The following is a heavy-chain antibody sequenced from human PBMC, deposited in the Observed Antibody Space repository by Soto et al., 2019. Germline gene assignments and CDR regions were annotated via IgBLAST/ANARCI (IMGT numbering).Heavy chain of an antibody. CDR3: ARGNWNLSPGDYYYGMDV. V-gene: IGHV1-46*01. CDR1: RYTFTSYY. D-gene: IGHD1-7*01. J-gene: IGHJ6*02. CDR2: INPSGGST. Sequence: ASVKASWKASRYTFTSYYMHWVRQAPEQGLEWMGIINPSGGSTSYAQKFQGRFTVTRDTSTSTVYMELSSLRYEDTAVYYCARGNWNLSPGDYYYGMDVWGQGTTVTVSS.